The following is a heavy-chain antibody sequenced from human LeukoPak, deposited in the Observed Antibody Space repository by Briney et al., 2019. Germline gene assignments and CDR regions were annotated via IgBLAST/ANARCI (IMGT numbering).Heavy chain of an antibody. J-gene: IGHJ6*03. D-gene: IGHD6-6*01. CDR1: GFTFSSYS. V-gene: IGHV3-21*01. Sequence: GGSLRLSCAASGFTFSSYSMNWVRQAPGKGLEWVSSISSSSSYIYYADSVKGRFTISRDNAKNSLYLQMNSLRAEDTAVYYCARRSSSSYYYYMDVWGKGTTVTVSS. CDR3: ARRSSSSYYYYMDV. CDR2: ISSSSSYI.